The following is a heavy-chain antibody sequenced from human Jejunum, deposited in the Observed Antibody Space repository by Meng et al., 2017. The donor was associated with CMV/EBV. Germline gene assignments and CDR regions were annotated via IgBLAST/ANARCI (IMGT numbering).Heavy chain of an antibody. D-gene: IGHD4-11*01. Sequence: GFTFSTYTMNWVRQAPGKGLEWVANIKQDGSEKYYVDSVKGRFTISRDNAKNSLYLQMDSLRAEDTAVYYCARIQVYSKGHYGMDVWGQGTTVTVSS. CDR3: ARIQVYSKGHYGMDV. CDR2: IKQDGSEK. CDR1: GFTFSTYT. V-gene: IGHV3-7*01. J-gene: IGHJ6*02.